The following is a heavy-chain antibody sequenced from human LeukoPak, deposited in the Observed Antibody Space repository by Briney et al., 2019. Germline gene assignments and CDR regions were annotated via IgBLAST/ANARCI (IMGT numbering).Heavy chain of an antibody. CDR2: IYYSGST. Sequence: PSQTLSLTCTVSGGSISSGDYAWSWIRQPPGKGLKWIGYIYYSGSTYYNPSLKSRVTISVDTSKNQFSLKLSSVTAADTAVYYCARGWDTGYSYYGMDVWGPGTTVTVSS. V-gene: IGHV4-30-4*01. D-gene: IGHD5-18*01. CDR3: ARGWDTGYSYYGMDV. J-gene: IGHJ6*02. CDR1: GGSISSGDYA.